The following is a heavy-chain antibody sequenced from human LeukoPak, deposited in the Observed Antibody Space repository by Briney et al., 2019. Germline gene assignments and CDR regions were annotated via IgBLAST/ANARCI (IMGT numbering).Heavy chain of an antibody. CDR3: ARGGTPGYSTGWIDY. V-gene: IGHV3-53*05. CDR2: LYGAGST. CDR1: GFTFSSYS. Sequence: GGSLRLSCAASGFTFSSYSMNWVRQAPGKGLEWVSVLYGAGSTYYADSVKGRFTISSDNSKNTLFLQMNSLRGEDTAVYYCARGGTPGYSTGWIDYWGQGTLVTVSS. J-gene: IGHJ4*02. D-gene: IGHD6-19*01.